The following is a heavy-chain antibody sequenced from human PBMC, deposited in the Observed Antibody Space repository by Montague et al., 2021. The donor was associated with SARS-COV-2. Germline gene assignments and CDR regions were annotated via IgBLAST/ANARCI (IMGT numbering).Heavy chain of an antibody. CDR1: GGSITSFGYY. D-gene: IGHD2-15*01. CDR2: IYVSGSS. V-gene: IGHV4-39*01. CDR3: ARNRRGGLVVAAPMWFDP. J-gene: IGHJ5*02. Sequence: SETLSLTCTVSGGSITSFGYYWGWIRQPPGLGLVWIGSIYVSGSSYYNPSLKSRVSISGDTSKNQVSLRLNSVTSADTAEYSCARNRRGGLVVAAPMWFDPWGQGTLVTVSS.